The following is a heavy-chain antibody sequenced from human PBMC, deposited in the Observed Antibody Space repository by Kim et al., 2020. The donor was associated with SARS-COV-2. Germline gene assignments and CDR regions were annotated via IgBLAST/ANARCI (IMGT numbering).Heavy chain of an antibody. CDR2: INGDGSST. CDR1: GFTFSYYW. Sequence: GSLRLSCAASGFTFSYYWMHWVRQAPGKGLVWVSRINGDGSSTSYADSVRGRFTISRDNAKNTLYLQMNSLRAEDTAVYYCARSTYSYGPAIDYWGQETLVTVSS. CDR3: ARSTYSYGPAIDY. J-gene: IGHJ4*02. D-gene: IGHD5-18*01. V-gene: IGHV3-74*01.